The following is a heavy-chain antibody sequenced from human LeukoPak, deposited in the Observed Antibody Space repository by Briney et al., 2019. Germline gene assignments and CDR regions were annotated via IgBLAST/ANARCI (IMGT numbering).Heavy chain of an antibody. CDR3: ARVPPSSSNYMDV. Sequence: ASVKVSCKASGYTFTGYYMHWVRQAPGQGGEWMGWINPNSGGTNYAQQLQGRVTLTRDTPISTPYMELSRLRYDDTAVYYCARVPPSSSNYMDVWGKGATVTVSS. CDR1: GYTFTGYY. J-gene: IGHJ6*03. CDR2: INPNSGGT. D-gene: IGHD6-6*01. V-gene: IGHV1-2*02.